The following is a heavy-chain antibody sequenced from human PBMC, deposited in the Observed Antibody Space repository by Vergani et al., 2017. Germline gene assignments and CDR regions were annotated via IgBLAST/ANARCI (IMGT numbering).Heavy chain of an antibody. CDR3: ARGPRYCSGGSCYSGPGYYYYMDV. CDR1: GYTFTSYY. J-gene: IGHJ6*03. V-gene: IGHV1-46*03. D-gene: IGHD2-15*01. Sequence: QVQLVQSGAEVKKPGASVKVSCKASGYTFTSYYMHWVRQAPGQGLEWMGIINPSGGSPSYAQKFQGRVTMTRDTSTSTVYMELSSLRSEDTAVDYCARGPRYCSGGSCYSGPGYYYYMDVWGEGP. CDR2: INPSGGSP.